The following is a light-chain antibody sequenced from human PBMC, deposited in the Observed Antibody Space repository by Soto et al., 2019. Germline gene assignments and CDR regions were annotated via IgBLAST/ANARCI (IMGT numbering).Light chain of an antibody. J-gene: IGKJ2*01. CDR2: GAS. CDR3: QQYNSYRYT. CDR1: QSVDSN. Sequence: EIVMTQSPATLSVSPGERATLSCRASQSVDSNLAWYQQKPGQAPRLLIFGASTRATGIPARFSGSGSGTDFTLTISSLQSEDFATYYCQQYNSYRYTFGQGTKLEIK. V-gene: IGKV3D-15*01.